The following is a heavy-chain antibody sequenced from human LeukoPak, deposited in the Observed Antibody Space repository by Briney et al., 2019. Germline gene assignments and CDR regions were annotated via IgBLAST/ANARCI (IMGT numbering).Heavy chain of an antibody. V-gene: IGHV4-39*01. D-gene: IGHD3-22*01. CDR1: GGFISGSPYY. Sequence: PSETLSLPCTVSGGFISGSPYYWAWIRQPPGKGLEWIGMINYSGNRYYNPSLWSRATLSVDTSTNQFSLNLNSVTAADTAVYYCARGYDYWGQGTLVAVSS. CDR3: ARGYDY. J-gene: IGHJ4*02. CDR2: INYSGNR.